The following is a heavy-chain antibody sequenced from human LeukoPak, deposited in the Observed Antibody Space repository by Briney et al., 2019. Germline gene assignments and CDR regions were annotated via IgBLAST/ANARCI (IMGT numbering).Heavy chain of an antibody. CDR1: GGSFSGYY. V-gene: IGHV4-34*01. CDR3: AGNRGLGRDY. CDR2: INHSGST. D-gene: IGHD4-23*01. J-gene: IGHJ4*02. Sequence: SETLSLTCAAYGGSFSGYYWSWIRQPPGKGLEWIGEINHSGSTNYNPSLKSRVTMSVDTSKNQFSLKLSSVTAADTAVYYCAGNRGLGRDYWGQGTLVTVSS.